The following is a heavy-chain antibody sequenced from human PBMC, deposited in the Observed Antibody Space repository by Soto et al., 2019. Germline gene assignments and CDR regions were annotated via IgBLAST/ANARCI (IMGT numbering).Heavy chain of an antibody. J-gene: IGHJ4*02. Sequence: SETLSLTCAVYGGSFSGYYWSWIRQPPGKGLEWIGEINHSGSTNYNPSLKSRVTISVDTSKNQLSLKLSSVTAADTAVYYCARGLRFLEWLSDYYFDYWGQGTLVTVSS. CDR1: GGSFSGYY. V-gene: IGHV4-34*01. CDR3: ARGLRFLEWLSDYYFDY. D-gene: IGHD3-3*01. CDR2: INHSGST.